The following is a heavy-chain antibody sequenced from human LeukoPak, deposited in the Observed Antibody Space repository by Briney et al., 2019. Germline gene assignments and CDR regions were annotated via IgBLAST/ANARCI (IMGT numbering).Heavy chain of an antibody. V-gene: IGHV3-30-3*01. D-gene: IGHD3-22*01. CDR1: GFTFSSYA. J-gene: IGHJ4*02. CDR2: ISYDGSNK. Sequence: PGGSLRLSCAASGFTFSSYAMHWVRQAPGKGLEWVAVISYDGSNKYYADSVKGRFTISRDNSKNTLYLQMNSLRAGDTAVYYCARVPGYDSGGYFDYWGQGTLVTVSS. CDR3: ARVPGYDSGGYFDY.